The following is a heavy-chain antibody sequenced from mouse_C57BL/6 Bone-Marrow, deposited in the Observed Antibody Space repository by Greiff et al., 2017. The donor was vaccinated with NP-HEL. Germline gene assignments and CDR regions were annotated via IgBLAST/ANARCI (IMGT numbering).Heavy chain of an antibody. Sequence: QVQLQQPGAELVMPGASVKLSCKASGYTFTSYWMHWVKQRPGQGLEWIGEIDPSDSYTNYNQKFKVKSTLTVDKSSSTAYMQLSSLTSEDAAVYDCATYNSGYVYAMDYWGQGTSVTVSS. CDR3: ATYNSGYVYAMDY. CDR2: IDPSDSYT. CDR1: GYTFTSYW. J-gene: IGHJ4*01. D-gene: IGHD3-2*02. V-gene: IGHV1-69*01.